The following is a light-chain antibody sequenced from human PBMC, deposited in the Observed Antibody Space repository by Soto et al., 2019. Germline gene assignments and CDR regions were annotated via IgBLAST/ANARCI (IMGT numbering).Light chain of an antibody. CDR3: QQSYSSSTWT. CDR1: QSISTY. Sequence: DIQLTQSPSSLSAFIGDRVTITCRASQSISTYLNWFQQKSGKAPNLLIYGASNLQSGVPSRFSGSGSWTDVTLTISSLQPEDFATYYCQQSYSSSTWTFGQGTKVEIK. V-gene: IGKV1-39*01. CDR2: GAS. J-gene: IGKJ1*01.